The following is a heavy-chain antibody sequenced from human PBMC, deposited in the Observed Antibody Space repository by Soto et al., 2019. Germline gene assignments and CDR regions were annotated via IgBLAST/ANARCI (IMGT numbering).Heavy chain of an antibody. CDR1: GFTFTRYS. CDR3: ARESEDLTSNFDY. Sequence: PGGSLRLSCAASGFTFTRYSMNWVRQAPGKGLEWVSSISSTTNYIYYADSMKGRFTVSRDNAKNSVYLEMNSLSAEDTAVYYCARESEDLTSNFDYWGQGTLVTVSA. CDR2: ISSTTNYI. V-gene: IGHV3-21*01. J-gene: IGHJ4*02.